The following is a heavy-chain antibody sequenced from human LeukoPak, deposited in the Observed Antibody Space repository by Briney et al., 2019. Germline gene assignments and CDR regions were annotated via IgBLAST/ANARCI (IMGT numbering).Heavy chain of an antibody. CDR1: GGSISSGSYY. D-gene: IGHD2-15*01. Sequence: SETLSLTCTVSGGSISSGSYYWSWIRQPAGKGLEWIGRIYTSGSTNYNPSLKSRVTISVDTSKNQFSLKLSSVTAADTAVYYCARGDCSGGSCYSNWGQGTLVTVSS. J-gene: IGHJ4*02. CDR3: ARGDCSGGSCYSN. CDR2: IYTSGST. V-gene: IGHV4-61*02.